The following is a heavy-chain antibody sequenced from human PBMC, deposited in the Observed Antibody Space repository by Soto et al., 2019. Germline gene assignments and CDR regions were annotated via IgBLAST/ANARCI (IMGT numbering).Heavy chain of an antibody. Sequence: ASVKVSCKAFGYTFTTYPIHWVRQAPGQSLEWMGWISPGNDNTKYLEKFQGRLTITTDTYASTAYMELSGLTSEDTAVYYCARGRRYSEDISVYWGQGTLVTVSS. V-gene: IGHV1-3*01. CDR2: ISPGNDNT. CDR3: ARGRRYSEDISVY. J-gene: IGHJ1*01. D-gene: IGHD3-22*01. CDR1: GYTFTTYP.